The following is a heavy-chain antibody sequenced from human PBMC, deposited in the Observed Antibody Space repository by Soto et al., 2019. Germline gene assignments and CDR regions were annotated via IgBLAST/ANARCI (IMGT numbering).Heavy chain of an antibody. CDR3: ASSRDGDNRYYFDN. CDR2: INPSGGVT. J-gene: IGHJ4*02. CDR1: GYTFTSYY. Sequence: QVQLVQSGAEVKKPGASVKVSCRASGYTFTSYYMHCVRQAPGQGLEWMGIINPSGGVTSYAQNFQGRVTMTRDTSTSTVYMELSSLRSEDTAVYYCASSRDGDNRYYFDNWGQGTLVTVSS. V-gene: IGHV1-46*03. D-gene: IGHD2-2*01.